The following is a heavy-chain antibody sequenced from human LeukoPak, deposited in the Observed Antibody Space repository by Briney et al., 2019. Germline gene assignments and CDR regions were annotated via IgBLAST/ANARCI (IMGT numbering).Heavy chain of an antibody. CDR1: GFTFSSYS. CDR3: ARDGRYCSSTSCYRLSISYYYCYYGMDV. J-gene: IGHJ6*02. CDR2: ISSSSSYI. V-gene: IGHV3-21*01. D-gene: IGHD2-2*01. Sequence: GGSLRLSCAASGFTFSSYSMNWVRQAPGKGLEWVSSISSSSSYIYYADSVKGRFTISRDNAKNSLYLQMNSLRAEDTAVYYCARDGRYCSSTSCYRLSISYYYCYYGMDVWGQGTTVTVSS.